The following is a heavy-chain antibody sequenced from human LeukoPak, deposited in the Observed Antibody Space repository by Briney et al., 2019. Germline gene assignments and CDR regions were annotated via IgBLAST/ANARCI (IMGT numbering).Heavy chain of an antibody. CDR3: ARGPYKYVISANPDY. CDR2: IVFDGSKK. CDR1: GFTFSNFG. V-gene: IGHV3-30*02. J-gene: IGHJ4*02. D-gene: IGHD1-1*01. Sequence: GGSLRLSCAASGFTFSNFGIHWVRQAPGKGLEWVSFIVFDGSKKFYADSVKGRFIISRDNSKNSLFLQMNSLRAEDTAVYYCARGPYKYVISANPDYWGQGTLVTVSS.